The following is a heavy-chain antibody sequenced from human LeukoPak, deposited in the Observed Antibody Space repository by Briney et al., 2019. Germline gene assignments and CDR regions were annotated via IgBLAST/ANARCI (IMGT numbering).Heavy chain of an antibody. CDR3: ARLWDSSGYYPYW. CDR2: IYPGDSDT. V-gene: IGHV5-51*01. D-gene: IGHD3-22*01. Sequence: GESLKISCKGSGYSFTSHWIGWVRQMPGKGLEWMGIIYPGDSDTRYSPSFQGQVTISADKSISTAYLQWSSLKASDTAMYYCARLWDSSGYYPYWWGQGTLVTVSS. J-gene: IGHJ4*02. CDR1: GYSFTSHW.